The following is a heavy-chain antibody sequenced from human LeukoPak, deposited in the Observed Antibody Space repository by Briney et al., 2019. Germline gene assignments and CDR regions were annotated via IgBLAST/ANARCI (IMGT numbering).Heavy chain of an antibody. D-gene: IGHD6-13*01. CDR1: GFTFSSAW. J-gene: IGHJ6*02. V-gene: IGHV3-15*01. CDR2: IKSKTDGGTT. Sequence: GGSLRLSCAASGFTFSSAWMSWVRQAPGKGLEWVGRIKSKTDGGTTDYAAPVKGRFTISRDDSKSTLYLQMNSLKTEDTAVYYCTTDPRGDSSYYGMDVWGQGTTVTVSS. CDR3: TTDPRGDSSYYGMDV.